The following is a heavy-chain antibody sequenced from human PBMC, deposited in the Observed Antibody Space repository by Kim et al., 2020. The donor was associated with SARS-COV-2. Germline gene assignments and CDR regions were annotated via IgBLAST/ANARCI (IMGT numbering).Heavy chain of an antibody. CDR1: GYTFTSYG. D-gene: IGHD6-13*01. CDR2: ISAYNGNT. CDR3: ARSNSPGYSSSWYYGMDV. J-gene: IGHJ6*02. V-gene: IGHV1-18*01. Sequence: ASVKVSCKASGYTFTSYGISWVRQAPGQGLEWMGWISAYNGNTNYAQKLQGRVTMTTDTSTSTAYMELRSLRSDDTAVYYCARSNSPGYSSSWYYGMDVWGQGTTVTVSS.